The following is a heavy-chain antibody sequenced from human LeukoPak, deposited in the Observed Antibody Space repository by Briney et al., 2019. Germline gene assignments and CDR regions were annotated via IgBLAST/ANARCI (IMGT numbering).Heavy chain of an antibody. CDR2: INHSGST. Sequence: SETLSLTCAVYGGSFSGYYWSWIRQPPGKGLEWIGEINHSGSTNYNPSLKSRVTISVDTSKNQSSLKLSSGTAADTAVYYCARKGYIRPFDYWGQGTLVTVSS. CDR1: GGSFSGYY. CDR3: ARKGYIRPFDY. D-gene: IGHD1-14*01. J-gene: IGHJ4*02. V-gene: IGHV4-34*01.